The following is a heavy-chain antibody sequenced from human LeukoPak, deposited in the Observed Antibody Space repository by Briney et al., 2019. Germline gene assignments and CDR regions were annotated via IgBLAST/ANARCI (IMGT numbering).Heavy chain of an antibody. Sequence: SETLSLTCTVSGGSIDNSHWTWIRQPPGKGLEWIGCIYNRGTTIYNPSLRSRLTISVDTSRNQLSLRLSSVTAADTAAYFCARASPTSPPAYYGMDVWGRGTTVTVSS. CDR3: ARASPTSPPAYYGMDV. V-gene: IGHV4-59*12. J-gene: IGHJ6*02. CDR1: GGSIDNSH. CDR2: IYNRGTT. D-gene: IGHD2-2*01.